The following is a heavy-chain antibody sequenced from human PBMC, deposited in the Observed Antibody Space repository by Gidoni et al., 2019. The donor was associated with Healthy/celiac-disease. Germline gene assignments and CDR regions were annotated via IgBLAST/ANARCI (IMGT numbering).Heavy chain of an antibody. CDR3: ASLGEMATILFDY. J-gene: IGHJ4*02. CDR2: IYYSGST. V-gene: IGHV4-39*01. CDR1: GGSISRSSYY. Sequence: QLQLQESGPGLVKPSETLSLTCTVSGGSISRSSYYWGWSRQPPGKGLEWIGSIYYSGSTYYNPSLKSRVTISVDTSKNQFSLKLSSVTAADTAVYYCASLGEMATILFDYWGQGTLVTVPS. D-gene: IGHD5-12*01.